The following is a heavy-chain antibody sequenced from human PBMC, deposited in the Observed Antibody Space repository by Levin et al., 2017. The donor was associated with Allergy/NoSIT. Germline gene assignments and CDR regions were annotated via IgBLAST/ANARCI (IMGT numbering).Heavy chain of an antibody. CDR2: ISWNSGSI. D-gene: IGHD1-14*01. V-gene: IGHV3-9*01. J-gene: IGHJ3*02. CDR3: ASYNIGLPDAFDI. Sequence: SLKISCAASGFTFDDYAMHWVRQAPGKGLEWVSGISWNSGSIGYADSVKGRFTISRDNAKNSLDVQMNSLRTEDTALYYCASYNIGLPDAFDIWG. CDR1: GFTFDDYA.